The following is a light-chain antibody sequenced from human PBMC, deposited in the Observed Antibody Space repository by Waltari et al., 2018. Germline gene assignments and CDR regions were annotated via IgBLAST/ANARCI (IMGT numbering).Light chain of an antibody. CDR3: QQYYVWPPIT. Sequence: VLLTQSQASLSVSPGDTVILSCRASQSVRTNLVWYQQKAGQAPRTLIDGASTRASGVPSRFSGSGSETDFTLIISSLQSEDAAVYFCQQYYVWPPITFGGGTKLEI. CDR1: QSVRTN. J-gene: IGKJ4*01. CDR2: GAS. V-gene: IGKV3-15*01.